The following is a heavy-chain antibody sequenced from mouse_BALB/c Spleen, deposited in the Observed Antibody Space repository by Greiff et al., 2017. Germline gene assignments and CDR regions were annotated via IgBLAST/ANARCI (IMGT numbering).Heavy chain of an antibody. CDR2: IWGDGST. V-gene: IGHV2-6-7*01. CDR1: GSPLTGYG. J-gene: IGHJ2*01. CDR3: ARDNFDY. Sequence: VQLVESGPGLVAPSQTLSITCTASGSPLTGYGVNWVRQPPGKGLEWLGMIWGDGSTDYNSALKSRLSISKDNSKSQVFLKMNSLQTDDTARYYCARDNFDYWGQGTTLTVSS.